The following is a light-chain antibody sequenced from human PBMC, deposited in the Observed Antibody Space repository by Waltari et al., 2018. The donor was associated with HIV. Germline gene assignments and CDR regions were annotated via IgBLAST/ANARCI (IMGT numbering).Light chain of an antibody. J-gene: IGLJ3*02. CDR3: YSVADNMGV. Sequence: SYELTQPSSMSVSPGQTARITCSGDVLAKTYARWFQQKPGQAPVLLIYKDHERPSGIPDRFSGSSSGTTVTLTISGAQVDDEADYYCYSVADNMGVFGGGTKLTVL. V-gene: IGLV3-27*01. CDR2: KDH. CDR1: VLAKTY.